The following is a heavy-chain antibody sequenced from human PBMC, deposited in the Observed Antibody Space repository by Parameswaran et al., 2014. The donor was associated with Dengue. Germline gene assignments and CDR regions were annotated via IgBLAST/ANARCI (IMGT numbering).Heavy chain of an antibody. CDR3: ARVDSYSWGMDV. CDR1: GFSFSSYS. J-gene: IGHJ6*02. CDR2: ISSSSSII. Sequence: GESLKISCAASGFSFSSYSMNWVRQAPGKGLEWVSYISSSSSIIYYADSVKGRFTISRDNAKNSLYLQMNSLRAEDTAVYYCARVDSYSWGMDVWGQGTTVTVSS. D-gene: IGHD3/OR15-3a*01. V-gene: IGHV3-48*01.